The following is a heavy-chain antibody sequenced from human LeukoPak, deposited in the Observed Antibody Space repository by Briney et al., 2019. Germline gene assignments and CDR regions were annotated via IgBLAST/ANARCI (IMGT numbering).Heavy chain of an antibody. CDR2: IYSGGST. CDR1: GFTFSSSA. D-gene: IGHD2-21*02. V-gene: IGHV3-23*03. Sequence: GGSLRLSCAASGFTFSSSAMSWVRQVPGKGLEWVSVIYSGGSTYYADSVKGRFTISRDNSKSTLYLQMNSLRADDTAVYYCAKGCGADWYPSDYWGQGTLVTVSS. CDR3: AKGCGADWYPSDY. J-gene: IGHJ4*02.